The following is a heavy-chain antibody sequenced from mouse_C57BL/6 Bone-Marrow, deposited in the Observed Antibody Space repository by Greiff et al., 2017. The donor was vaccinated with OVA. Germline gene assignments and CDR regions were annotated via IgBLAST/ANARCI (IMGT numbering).Heavy chain of an antibody. Sequence: QVQLQQPGAELVKPGASVKLSCKASGYTFTSYWMQWVKQRPGQGLEWIGEIDPSDSYTNYNQKFKGKATLTVDTSSSTAYMQLSSLTSEDSAVYYCARSPPYYYGSPAMDYWGQGTSVTVSS. CDR3: ARSPPYYYGSPAMDY. D-gene: IGHD1-1*01. J-gene: IGHJ4*01. CDR2: IDPSDSYT. CDR1: GYTFTSYW. V-gene: IGHV1-50*01.